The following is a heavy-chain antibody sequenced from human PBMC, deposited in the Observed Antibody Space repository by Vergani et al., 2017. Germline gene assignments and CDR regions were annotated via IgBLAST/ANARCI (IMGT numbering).Heavy chain of an antibody. CDR2: INHSGST. CDR3: ARGGEEIAVAGRFDY. Sequence: QVQLQESGPGLVKPSQTLSLTCTVSGGSISSGSYYWSWIRQPAGKGLEWIGEINHSGSTNYNPSLKSRVTISVDTSKNQFSLKLSSVTAADTAVYYCARGGEEIAVAGRFDYWGQGTLVTVSS. J-gene: IGHJ4*02. D-gene: IGHD6-19*01. CDR1: GGSISSGSYY. V-gene: IGHV4-61*02.